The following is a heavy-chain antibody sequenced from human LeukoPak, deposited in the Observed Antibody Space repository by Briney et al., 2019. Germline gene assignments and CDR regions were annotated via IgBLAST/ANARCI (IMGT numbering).Heavy chain of an antibody. Sequence: PSETLSLTCTVSGGSISSYYWSWIRQPPGKGLEWIGYIYYSGSTNYNPSLKSRVTISVDTSKNQFSLKLSSVTAADTAVYYCAREVSGWLSYFDYWGQGTLVTVSS. CDR1: GGSISSYY. V-gene: IGHV4-59*01. CDR2: IYYSGST. J-gene: IGHJ4*02. D-gene: IGHD6-19*01. CDR3: AREVSGWLSYFDY.